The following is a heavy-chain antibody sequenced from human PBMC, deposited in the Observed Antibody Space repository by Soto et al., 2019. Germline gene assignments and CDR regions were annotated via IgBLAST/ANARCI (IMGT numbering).Heavy chain of an antibody. CDR2: INHSGST. V-gene: IGHV4-34*01. Sequence: QVQLQQWGAGLLKPSETLSLTCAVYGGSFSGYYWSWIRQPPGKGLEWIGKINHSGSTNYNPSLKSRVTISVDTSKNQFSLKLSSVTAADTAVYYCARERRYYYDSSGVIDYWGQGTLVTVSS. CDR1: GGSFSGYY. D-gene: IGHD3-22*01. J-gene: IGHJ4*02. CDR3: ARERRYYYDSSGVIDY.